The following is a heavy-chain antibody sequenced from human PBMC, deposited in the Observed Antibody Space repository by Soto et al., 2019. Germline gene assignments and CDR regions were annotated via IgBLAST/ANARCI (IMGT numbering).Heavy chain of an antibody. CDR2: IYYSGST. CDR1: GGSISSYY. Sequence: QVQLQESGPGLVKPSETLSLTCTVSGGSISSYYWSWIRQPPGKGLEWIGYIYYSGSTNYNPSLQSRVTRPVDTYKTQFSPKLSSATAADTAVYYCARRYGGNLDYWGQGTLVTVSS. V-gene: IGHV4-59*08. CDR3: ARRYGGNLDY. D-gene: IGHD1-1*01. J-gene: IGHJ4*02.